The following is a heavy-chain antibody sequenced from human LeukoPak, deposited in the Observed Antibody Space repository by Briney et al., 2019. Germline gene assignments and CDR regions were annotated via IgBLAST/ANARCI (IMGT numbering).Heavy chain of an antibody. J-gene: IGHJ4*02. V-gene: IGHV3-33*08. Sequence: PGGSLRLSCAASGFTFSSYGLHWVRQAPGKGLEWVAVIWYDGTNKYYADSVKGRFTISRDNSKNTLYLQMSSLRAEDTAVYYCATDRVGLTPFDYWGQGTLVTVSS. D-gene: IGHD1-26*01. CDR3: ATDRVGLTPFDY. CDR2: IWYDGTNK. CDR1: GFTFSSYG.